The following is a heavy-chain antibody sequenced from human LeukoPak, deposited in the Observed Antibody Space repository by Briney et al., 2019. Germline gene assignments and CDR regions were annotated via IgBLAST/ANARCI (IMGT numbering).Heavy chain of an antibody. V-gene: IGHV1-69*04. CDR3: TRSGDSSGYYTPCGMDV. D-gene: IGHD3-22*01. CDR2: IIPILGIA. Sequence: ASVKVSCKASGGTFSSYAISWVRQAPGQGLEWMGRIIPILGIANYAQKFQGRVTITADKSTSTAYMELSSLRSEDTAVYYCTRSGDSSGYYTPCGMDVWGQGTAVTVSS. CDR1: GGTFSSYA. J-gene: IGHJ6*02.